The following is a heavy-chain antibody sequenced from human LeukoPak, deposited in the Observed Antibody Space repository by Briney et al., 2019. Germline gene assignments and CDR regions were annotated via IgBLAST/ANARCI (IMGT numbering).Heavy chain of an antibody. CDR1: GGSISSHY. Sequence: SETLSLTCTVSGGSISSHYWSWIRQPPGKGLEWIGYIYYSGSTNYNPSLKSRVTISVDTSKNQFSLKLSSVTAADTAVYYCARARGNYYDSSGYYSSYYFDYWGQGTLVTVSS. V-gene: IGHV4-59*11. D-gene: IGHD3-22*01. CDR3: ARARGNYYDSSGYYSSYYFDY. J-gene: IGHJ4*02. CDR2: IYYSGST.